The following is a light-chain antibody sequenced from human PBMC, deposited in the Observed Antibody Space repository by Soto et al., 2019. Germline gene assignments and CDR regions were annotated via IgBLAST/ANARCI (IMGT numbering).Light chain of an antibody. J-gene: IGLJ1*01. V-gene: IGLV2-14*01. CDR1: SSDVGNYNY. CDR2: EVS. CDR3: SSYTSSSTRV. Sequence: QSALTQPASVSGSRGQSITISCTGTSSDVGNYNYVSWYQHHPGKAPKLMIYEVSNRPSGVSNRFSGSKSGNTASLTISGLQAEDEADYYCSSYTSSSTRVFGTGTKLTVL.